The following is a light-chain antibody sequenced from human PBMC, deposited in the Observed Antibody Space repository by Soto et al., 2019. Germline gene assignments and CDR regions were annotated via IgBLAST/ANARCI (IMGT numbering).Light chain of an antibody. V-gene: IGKV3-20*01. J-gene: IGKJ1*01. Sequence: EIVLTQSPGTLSLSPGERATLSCRASLSVSDSYLAWYQQKPGQAPRLLIYRASNRATDIPDRFSGSGSGTAFTLTISRLEPEDFAVYFCHQYANSPETFGRGTKVEIK. CDR1: LSVSDSY. CDR3: HQYANSPET. CDR2: RAS.